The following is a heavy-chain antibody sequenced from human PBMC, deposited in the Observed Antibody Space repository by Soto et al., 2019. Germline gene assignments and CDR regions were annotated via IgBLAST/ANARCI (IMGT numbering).Heavy chain of an antibody. Sequence: QVQLQESGPGLVKPSGTLSLTCAVSGGSISSSNWWSWVRQPPGKGLEWIGDSYHSGSTTYHPSPQRRVXXXVXXSKTPFSLQLRSVTAADTAVYYCASVAVAGTRFDYWGQGTLVTVSS. J-gene: IGHJ4*02. V-gene: IGHV4-4*02. CDR2: SYHSGST. CDR1: GGSISSSNW. D-gene: IGHD6-19*01. CDR3: ASVAVAGTRFDY.